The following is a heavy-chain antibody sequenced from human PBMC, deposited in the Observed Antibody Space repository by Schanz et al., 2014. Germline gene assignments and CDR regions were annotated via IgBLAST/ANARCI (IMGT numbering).Heavy chain of an antibody. J-gene: IGHJ2*01. CDR2: ISYSGST. V-gene: IGHV4-31*03. D-gene: IGHD1-1*01. CDR1: GGSVSSGGDY. CDR3: ARDTTWRLDL. Sequence: QVQLQESGPGLVKPSQTLSLTCTVSGGSVSSGGDYWSWIRQHPGKGLEWIGFISYSGSTYYNPSRKSRVPISLDTSKTQFSLTLTSLTAADTAVYYCARDTTWRLDLWGRGTLVTVSS.